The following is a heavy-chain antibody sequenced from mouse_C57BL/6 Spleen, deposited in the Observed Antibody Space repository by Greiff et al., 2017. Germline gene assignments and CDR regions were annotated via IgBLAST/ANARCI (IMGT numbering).Heavy chain of an antibody. CDR2: IDPSDSET. Sequence: QVQLQQPGAELVRPGSSVKLSCKASGYTFTSYWMHWVKQRPIQGLEWIGNIDPSDSETHYNQKFKDKARLTVDKSSCTAYMQLSSLTSEDSAVFYCARRYGSSLYYFDYWGQGTTLTVSS. J-gene: IGHJ2*01. CDR3: ARRYGSSLYYFDY. CDR1: GYTFTSYW. D-gene: IGHD1-1*01. V-gene: IGHV1-52*01.